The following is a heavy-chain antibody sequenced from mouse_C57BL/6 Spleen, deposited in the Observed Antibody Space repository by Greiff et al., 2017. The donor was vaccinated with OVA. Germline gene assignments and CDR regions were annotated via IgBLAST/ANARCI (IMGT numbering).Heavy chain of an antibody. D-gene: IGHD1-1*01. CDR2: ISSGGDYI. CDR3: TRDYYGSSGAMDY. J-gene: IGHJ4*01. Sequence: EVQLVESGAGLVKPGGSLKLSCAASGFTFSSYAMSWVRQTPEKRLEWVAYISSGGDYIYYADTVKGRFTISRDNARNTLYLQMSSLKSEDTAMYYCTRDYYGSSGAMDYWGQGTSVTVSS. CDR1: GFTFSSYA. V-gene: IGHV5-9-1*02.